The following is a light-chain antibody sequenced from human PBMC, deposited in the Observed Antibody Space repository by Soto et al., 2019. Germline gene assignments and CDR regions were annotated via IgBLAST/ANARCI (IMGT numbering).Light chain of an antibody. CDR3: SSYTSTSAWV. CDR1: TSDVGGYNS. CDR2: EVS. Sequence: QSALTQPDSVSGSPGQSITISCTGTTSDVGGYNSVSWFQQHPGKAPQLIIHEVSNRPSGVSDRFSGSKSGNTASLTISGLQAEDETDYYCSSYTSTSAWVFGGGTKLTVL. J-gene: IGLJ3*02. V-gene: IGLV2-14*01.